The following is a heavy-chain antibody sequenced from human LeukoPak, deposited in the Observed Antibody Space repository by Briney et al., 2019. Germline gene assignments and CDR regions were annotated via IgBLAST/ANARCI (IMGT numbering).Heavy chain of an antibody. Sequence: GGSLRLSCAASGFTFSSCSMNWVRQAPGKGLEWVSSISSSSRYIYYADSVKGRFTISRDSAKNSLYLQMNSLRVDDTAVYYCARSPPLPHWGQGTLVTVSS. CDR3: ARSPPLPH. J-gene: IGHJ4*02. CDR2: ISSSSRYI. CDR1: GFTFSSCS. V-gene: IGHV3-21*01.